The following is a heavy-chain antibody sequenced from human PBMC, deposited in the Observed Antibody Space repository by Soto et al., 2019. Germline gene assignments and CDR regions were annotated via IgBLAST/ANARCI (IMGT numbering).Heavy chain of an antibody. CDR1: GGSFSSHT. D-gene: IGHD3-22*01. CDR2: IIPILSIT. J-gene: IGHJ6*02. CDR3: GVARYDSRYYYQGMDV. V-gene: IGHV1-69*02. Sequence: QVQLVQSGAEVEKPGSSVKVSCKASGGSFSSHTISWVRQAPGQGLEWMGRIIPILSITDYAQNFQGRVTLTTDKSTSTAYMELYSLRSEDTAVYYCGVARYDSRYYYQGMDVWGQGTTVTVSS.